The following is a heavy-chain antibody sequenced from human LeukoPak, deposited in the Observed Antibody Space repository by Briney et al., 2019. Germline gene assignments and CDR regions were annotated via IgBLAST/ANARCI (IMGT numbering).Heavy chain of an antibody. CDR3: ARQSYYGSGSYYTAIDY. D-gene: IGHD3-10*01. Sequence: GESLQISCKGSGYSFTSYWIGWVRQMPGKGLEWMGIIYPGDSDTRYSPSFQGQVTISADKSISTAYLQWSSLKASDTAMYYCARQSYYGSGSYYTAIDYWGQGTLVTVSS. CDR1: GYSFTSYW. CDR2: IYPGDSDT. J-gene: IGHJ4*02. V-gene: IGHV5-51*01.